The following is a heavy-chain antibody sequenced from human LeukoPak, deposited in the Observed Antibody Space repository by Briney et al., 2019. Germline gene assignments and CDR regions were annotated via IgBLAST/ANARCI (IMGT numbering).Heavy chain of an antibody. CDR2: INPSGGST. CDR1: GYTFTSYY. CDR3: ARDRLYAMVRGVLNWFDP. V-gene: IGHV1-46*01. Sequence: ASVKVSCKASGYTFTSYYMHWVRQAPGQGLEWMGIINPSGGSTSYAQKFQGRVTMTRDMSTSTVYMELSSLRPEDTAVYYCARDRLYAMVRGVLNWFDPWGQGTLVTVSS. D-gene: IGHD3-10*01. J-gene: IGHJ5*02.